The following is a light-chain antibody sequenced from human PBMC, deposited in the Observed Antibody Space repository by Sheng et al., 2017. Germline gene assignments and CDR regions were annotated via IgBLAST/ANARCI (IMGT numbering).Light chain of an antibody. Sequence: EIVLTQSPATLSLSPGERATLSCRASQSVSSYLAWYQQKPGQAPRLLIYDASNRATGIPARFSGSGSGTDFTLTISSLEPEDFAVYYCQQRSNWPLYTFGQGTKLEDQT. CDR3: QQRSNWPLYT. CDR2: DAS. CDR1: QSVSSY. V-gene: IGKV3-11*01. J-gene: IGKJ2*01.